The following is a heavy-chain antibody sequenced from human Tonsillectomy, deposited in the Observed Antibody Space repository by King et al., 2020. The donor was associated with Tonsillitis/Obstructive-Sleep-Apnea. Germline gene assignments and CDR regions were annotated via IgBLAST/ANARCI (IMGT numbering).Heavy chain of an antibody. Sequence: DVQLVESGGGLVQPGGSLRLSCAASGFTFRSYSMKWVRQAPGKGLEWVSYISSRSSTIFYADSVKGRFTISRDNGEHSLYLQMNSLRDEDTAVYYCARVLWYGDRSGIDYWGQGTLVTVSS. D-gene: IGHD4-17*01. V-gene: IGHV3-48*02. CDR1: GFTFRSYS. CDR3: ARVLWYGDRSGIDY. CDR2: ISSRSSTI. J-gene: IGHJ4*02.